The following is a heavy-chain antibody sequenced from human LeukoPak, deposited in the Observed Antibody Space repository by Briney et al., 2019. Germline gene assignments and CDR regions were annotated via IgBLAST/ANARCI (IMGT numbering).Heavy chain of an antibody. CDR3: ARPSLYSISWSPSGY. CDR2: IKQDGSEK. J-gene: IGHJ4*02. Sequence: GGSLRLSCAGSGFSFSSHWMSWVRQAPGKGLEWVANIKQDGSEKYYVDSVKGRFTISRDNAKSSLYLQMNSLRAEDTAVYYCARPSLYSISWSPSGYWGQGTLVTVSS. CDR1: GFSFSSHW. D-gene: IGHD6-13*01. V-gene: IGHV3-7*04.